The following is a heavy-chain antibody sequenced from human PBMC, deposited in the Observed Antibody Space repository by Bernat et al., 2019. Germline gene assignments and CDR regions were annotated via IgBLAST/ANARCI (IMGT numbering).Heavy chain of an antibody. CDR2: ISGSGGST. CDR1: GFTFSSYA. J-gene: IGHJ4*02. V-gene: IGHV3-23*01. CDR3: AKDPKSVVVPPSFDY. D-gene: IGHD2-2*01. Sequence: EVQLLESGGGLVQPGGSLRLSCAASGFTFSSYAMSWVRQAPGKGLEWVPAISGSGGSTYYSASVKGGFTISRDNSTNTLYLQMNSLRADDTAVYYCAKDPKSVVVPPSFDYWGQGTLVTVSS.